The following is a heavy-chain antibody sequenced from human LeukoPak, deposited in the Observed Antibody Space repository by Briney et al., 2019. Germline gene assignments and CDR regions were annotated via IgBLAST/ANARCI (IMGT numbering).Heavy chain of an antibody. D-gene: IGHD6-6*01. Sequence: SVKVSCKSSGGIFNNYAFSWVRQAPGQGLEWMGGIIPIFRIPNYAQKFQDRLTITTDDSTTTTYMELNSLTSEDTAVYFCARGPLVPSTLASPGSYLDHWGRGTVVIVTS. J-gene: IGHJ2*01. V-gene: IGHV1-69*05. CDR2: IIPIFRIP. CDR3: ARGPLVPSTLASPGSYLDH. CDR1: GGIFNNYA.